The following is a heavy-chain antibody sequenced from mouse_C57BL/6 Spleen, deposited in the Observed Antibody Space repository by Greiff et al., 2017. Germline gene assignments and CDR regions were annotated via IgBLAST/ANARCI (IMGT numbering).Heavy chain of an antibody. J-gene: IGHJ2*01. V-gene: IGHV1-26*01. Sequence: EVQLQQSGPELVKPGASVKISCKASGYTFTDYYMNWVKQSHGKSLEWIGDINPNNGGTSYNQKFKGKATLTVDKSSSTAYMELRSLTSEDSAVYYCARSNYSNYEVYWGQGTTLTVSS. D-gene: IGHD2-5*01. CDR3: ARSNYSNYEVY. CDR1: GYTFTDYY. CDR2: INPNNGGT.